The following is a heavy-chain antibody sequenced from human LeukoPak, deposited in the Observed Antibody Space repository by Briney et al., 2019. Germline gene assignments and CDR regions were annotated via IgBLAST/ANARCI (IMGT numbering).Heavy chain of an antibody. CDR3: ARSGPSYSGYLDAFDI. V-gene: IGHV1-69*04. CDR1: GGTFSSYA. D-gene: IGHD5-12*01. Sequence: SVKVSCKASGGTFSSYAISWVRQAPGQGLEWMGRIIPILGIANYAQKFQGRVTITADKSTSTAYMELSSLRSEDTAVYYCARSGPSYSGYLDAFDIWGQGTMVTVSS. CDR2: IIPILGIA. J-gene: IGHJ3*02.